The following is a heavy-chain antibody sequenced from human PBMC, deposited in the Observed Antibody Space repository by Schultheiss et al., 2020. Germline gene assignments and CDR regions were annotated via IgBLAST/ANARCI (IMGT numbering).Heavy chain of an antibody. CDR2: ISGSGGST. CDR1: GLTFSSYA. D-gene: IGHD1-26*01. J-gene: IGHJ5*02. V-gene: IGHV3-23*01. CDR3: ARGYLTANWFDP. Sequence: GESLKISCAASGLTFSSYAMSWVRQAPGKGLEWVSAISGSGGSTYYADSVKGRFTISRDNSKNTLYLQMNSLRAEDTAVYYCARGYLTANWFDPWGQGTLVT.